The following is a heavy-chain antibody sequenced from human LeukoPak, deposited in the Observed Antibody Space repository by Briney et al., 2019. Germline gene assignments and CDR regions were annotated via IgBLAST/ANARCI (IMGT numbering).Heavy chain of an antibody. J-gene: IGHJ3*02. CDR1: GGSISSYY. Sequence: SSETLSLTCTVSGGSISSYYWSWIRQPPGKGLEWIGYIYYSGSTNYNPSLKSRVTISVDTSKNQFSLKLSSVTAADTAVYYCARDSSSWYTRAFDIWGQGTMVTVSS. CDR2: IYYSGST. D-gene: IGHD6-13*01. V-gene: IGHV4-59*01. CDR3: ARDSSSWYTRAFDI.